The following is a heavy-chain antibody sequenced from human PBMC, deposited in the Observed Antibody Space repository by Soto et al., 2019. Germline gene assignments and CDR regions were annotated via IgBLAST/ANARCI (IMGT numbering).Heavy chain of an antibody. D-gene: IGHD5-12*01. CDR3: ARGSDGYNFGAVY. V-gene: IGHV1-69*13. CDR2: TTPKLDSS. CDR1: RGGNLRDYR. J-gene: IGHJ4*02. Sequence: SVTLSCKASRGGNLRDYRTTWVRRAPGKGLEWITETTPKLDSSNYAQNFQRRDTVTADELTNTVYMELRSLRSDDTAVYYCARGSDGYNFGAVYWGQGTPVTVSS.